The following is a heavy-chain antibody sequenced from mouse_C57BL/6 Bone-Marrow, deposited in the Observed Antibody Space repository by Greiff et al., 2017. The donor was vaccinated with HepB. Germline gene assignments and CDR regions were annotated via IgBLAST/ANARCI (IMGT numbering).Heavy chain of an antibody. CDR1: GFNIKDDY. D-gene: IGHD2-1*01. J-gene: IGHJ2*01. CDR2: IDPENGDT. Sequence: VQLKQSGAELVRPGASVKLSCTASGFNIKDDYMHWVKQRPEQGLEWIGWIDPENGDTEYASKFQGKATITAETSSNTAYLQLSSLTSEDTAVYYCTTSRYGNFFFDYWGQGTTLTVSS. V-gene: IGHV14-4*01. CDR3: TTSRYGNFFFDY.